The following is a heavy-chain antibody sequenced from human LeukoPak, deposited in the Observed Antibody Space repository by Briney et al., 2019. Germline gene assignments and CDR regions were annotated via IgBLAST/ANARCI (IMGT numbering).Heavy chain of an antibody. CDR1: GFTFSNYN. Sequence: PGGSLRLSCAASGFTFSNYNMNWVRQAPGKGLEWVSYISSSSSTIYYADSVKGRFTISRDNAKSSPYLQMNSLRAEDTAVYYCARDHYYGSGSSYKDYWGQGSLVTVSS. V-gene: IGHV3-48*01. CDR2: ISSSSSTI. CDR3: ARDHYYGSGSSYKDY. J-gene: IGHJ4*02. D-gene: IGHD3-10*01.